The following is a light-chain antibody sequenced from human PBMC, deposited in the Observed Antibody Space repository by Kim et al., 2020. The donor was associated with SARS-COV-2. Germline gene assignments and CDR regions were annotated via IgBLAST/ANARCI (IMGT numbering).Light chain of an antibody. CDR2: GKN. Sequence: AVSVALGQTVRITCQGDSLRSYYASWYQQKPGQAPVLVIYGKNNRPSGIPDRFSGSSSGNTASLTITGAQAEDEADYYCNSRDSSGNHWVFGGGTQLTVL. CDR3: NSRDSSGNHWV. J-gene: IGLJ3*02. CDR1: SLRSYY. V-gene: IGLV3-19*01.